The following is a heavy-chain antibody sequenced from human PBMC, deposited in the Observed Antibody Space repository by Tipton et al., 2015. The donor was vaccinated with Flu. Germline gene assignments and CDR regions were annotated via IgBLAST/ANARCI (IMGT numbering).Heavy chain of an antibody. CDR3: AKDDGDYYDSSGYYGYFDY. D-gene: IGHD3-22*01. Sequence: SLRLSCAASGFTFSSYGMHWVRQAPGKGLEWVAFIRYDGSNKYYADSVKGRFTISRDNSKNTLYLQMNSLGAEDTAVYYCAKDDGDYYDSSGYYGYFDYWGQGTLVTVSS. V-gene: IGHV3-30*02. CDR1: GFTFSSYG. J-gene: IGHJ4*02. CDR2: IRYDGSNK.